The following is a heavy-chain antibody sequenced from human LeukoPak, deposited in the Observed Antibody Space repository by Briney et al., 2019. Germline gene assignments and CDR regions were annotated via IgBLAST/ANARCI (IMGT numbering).Heavy chain of an antibody. CDR1: GFTFSSYS. J-gene: IGHJ5*02. Sequence: GGSLRLSCAASGFTFSSYSMNWVRQAPGKGLEWVSVIYSGGSTYYADSVKGRFTISRDKSKNTLYLQMNSLRAEDTAVYYCTRGYDTSGYFYRWGQGTLVTVPS. CDR2: IYSGGST. D-gene: IGHD3-22*01. V-gene: IGHV3-66*01. CDR3: TRGYDTSGYFYR.